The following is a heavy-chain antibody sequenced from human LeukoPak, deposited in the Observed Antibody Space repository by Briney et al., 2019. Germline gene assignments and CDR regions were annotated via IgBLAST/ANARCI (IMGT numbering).Heavy chain of an antibody. CDR1: GYTFTSYG. CDR2: VSAYADNT. Sequence: GASVKVSCKASGYTFTSYGITWVRQAPGQGLEWVGWVSAYADNTNYVQRIQGRVTMTTDTSTSTAYMELRSLRSDDTAVYYCARDCIGCHGFDYWGQGTLVTVSS. V-gene: IGHV1-18*01. CDR3: ARDCIGCHGFDY. D-gene: IGHD2-15*01. J-gene: IGHJ4*02.